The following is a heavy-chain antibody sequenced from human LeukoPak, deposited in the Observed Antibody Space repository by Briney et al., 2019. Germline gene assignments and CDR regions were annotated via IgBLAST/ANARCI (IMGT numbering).Heavy chain of an antibody. CDR3: ARQNLRSAMIVVWDAFDI. V-gene: IGHV5-51*01. Sequence: GESLKISCKGSGYSFTSYWIGWVRQMPGKGLEWMGIIYPGDSDTRYSPSFQGQVTISADKSISTAYLQWSSLKASDTAMYYCARQNLRSAMIVVWDAFDIWGQGTMVTVSS. CDR2: IYPGDSDT. J-gene: IGHJ3*02. CDR1: GYSFTSYW. D-gene: IGHD3-22*01.